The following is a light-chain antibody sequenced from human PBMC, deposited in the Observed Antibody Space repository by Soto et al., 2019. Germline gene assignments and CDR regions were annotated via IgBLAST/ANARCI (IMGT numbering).Light chain of an antibody. CDR1: DIGGKS. CDR2: YDS. J-gene: IGLJ2*01. Sequence: SYELTQPPSVSVAPGKTARITCGGNDIGGKSVHWYQQRPGQATVLVISYDSDRPSGIPERFAGSNSGNTATLTISRVEAGDEADYYCQLWDSSSDHPVFGGGTKVTVL. V-gene: IGLV3-21*04. CDR3: QLWDSSSDHPV.